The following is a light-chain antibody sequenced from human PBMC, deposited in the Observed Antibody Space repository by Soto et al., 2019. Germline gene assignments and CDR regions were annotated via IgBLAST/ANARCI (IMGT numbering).Light chain of an antibody. V-gene: IGLV1-40*01. Sequence: QSVLTQPPSVSGAPGQRVTISCTGSSSNIGAGYDVHWYQKLPGTAPKLLISGNSNRPSGVPDRFSGSNSGTSASLAITGIQAEGEADYFCQYYDTSLSGYVVFGGGTKLTVL. J-gene: IGLJ2*01. CDR1: SSNIGAGYD. CDR3: QYYDTSLSGYVV. CDR2: GNS.